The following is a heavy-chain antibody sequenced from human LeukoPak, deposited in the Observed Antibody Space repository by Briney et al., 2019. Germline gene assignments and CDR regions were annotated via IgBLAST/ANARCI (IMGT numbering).Heavy chain of an antibody. CDR2: ISWNSGSI. V-gene: IGHV3-9*01. J-gene: IGHJ4*02. Sequence: GRSLRLSCAASGFTFDDYAMHWVRQAPGKGLEWVSGISWNSGSIGYADSVKGRFTISRDNAKNSLYLQMNSLRAEDTALYYCAKVHHGNSNPFDYWGQGTLVTVSS. CDR3: AKVHHGNSNPFDY. CDR1: GFTFDDYA. D-gene: IGHD4-23*01.